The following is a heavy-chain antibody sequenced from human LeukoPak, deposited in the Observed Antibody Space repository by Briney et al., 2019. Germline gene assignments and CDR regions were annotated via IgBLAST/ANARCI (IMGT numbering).Heavy chain of an antibody. V-gene: IGHV3-23*01. J-gene: IGHJ4*02. Sequence: GGSLRLSCAASGFTFNNYAMSWVRQTPGKGLEWVSGISGSGGSTYYADSVKGRFTISRDSFKNTLNLQMSSLRAEDTAVYYCAKGGLTTPLHYWGQGTLVTVSS. CDR1: GFTFNNYA. D-gene: IGHD1-14*01. CDR2: ISGSGGST. CDR3: AKGGLTTPLHY.